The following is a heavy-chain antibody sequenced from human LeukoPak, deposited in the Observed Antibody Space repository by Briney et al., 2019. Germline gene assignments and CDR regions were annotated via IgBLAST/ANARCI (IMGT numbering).Heavy chain of an antibody. CDR2: IYYSGST. Sequence: PSQTLSLTCTVSGGSISSGDYYWSWIRQPPGKGLEWIGYIYYSGSTYYNPSLKSRVTISVDTSKNQFSLKLSSVTAADTAVYYCARDHQLTGGYELYYYGMDVWGQGTTVTVSS. D-gene: IGHD5-12*01. CDR1: GGSISSGDYY. CDR3: ARDHQLTGGYELYYYGMDV. V-gene: IGHV4-30-4*01. J-gene: IGHJ6*02.